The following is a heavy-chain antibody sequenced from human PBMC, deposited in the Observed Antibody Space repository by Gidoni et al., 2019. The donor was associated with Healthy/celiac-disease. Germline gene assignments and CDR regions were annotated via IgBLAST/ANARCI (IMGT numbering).Heavy chain of an antibody. CDR2: INPSGGST. CDR3: ARPNIAVAGMDYYYGMDV. J-gene: IGHJ6*02. V-gene: IGHV1-46*01. Sequence: QVQLVQSGAEVKKPGASVKVSCKASGSTFTSYYMHWVRQAPGQGLEWMGIINPSGGSTSYAQKFQGRVTMTRDTSTSTVYMELSSLRSEDTAVYYCARPNIAVAGMDYYYGMDVWGQGTTVTVSS. D-gene: IGHD6-19*01. CDR1: GSTFTSYY.